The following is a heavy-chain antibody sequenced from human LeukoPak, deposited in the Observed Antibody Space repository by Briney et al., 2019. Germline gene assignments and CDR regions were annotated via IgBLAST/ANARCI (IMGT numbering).Heavy chain of an antibody. J-gene: IGHJ4*02. CDR3: SRGSSIAVAGDFDD. CDR2: ISGSGDYT. V-gene: IGHV3-23*01. Sequence: GGSLRLSCAASGFTFSNYDMRWVRQAPGKGLEWVSGISGSGDYTYYADYVKVTFTISSDNTTITLHMQMNSLTAEDPAVEPSSRGSSIAVAGDFDDWGQGTLVTVSS. D-gene: IGHD6-19*01. CDR1: GFTFSNYD.